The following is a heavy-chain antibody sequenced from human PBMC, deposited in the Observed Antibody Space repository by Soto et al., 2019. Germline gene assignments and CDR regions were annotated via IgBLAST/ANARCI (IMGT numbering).Heavy chain of an antibody. Sequence: GASLTISCKSSVDSVTSYWIAWVRQMHGKGLEWMGIIYPSDSDTRYSPSFQGQVTISADKSISTAYLQWSSLKASDTAMYYCARQDYSNYGSGMDVWGQGTTVTVSS. CDR1: VDSVTSYW. D-gene: IGHD4-4*01. J-gene: IGHJ6*02. CDR2: IYPSDSDT. V-gene: IGHV5-51*01. CDR3: ARQDYSNYGSGMDV.